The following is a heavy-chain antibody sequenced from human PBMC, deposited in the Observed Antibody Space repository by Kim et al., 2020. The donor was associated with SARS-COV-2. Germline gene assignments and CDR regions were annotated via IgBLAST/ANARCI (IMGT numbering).Heavy chain of an antibody. Sequence: ASVKVSCKASGYTFTSYYMQWVRQAPGQGLEWMGIINPSGGSTSYAQKFQGRVTMTRDTSTSTVYMELSSLRSEDTAVYYCATVCSPTVTCDYWGQGTLVTVSS. CDR2: INPSGGST. CDR3: ATVCSPTVTCDY. V-gene: IGHV1-46*01. J-gene: IGHJ4*02. D-gene: IGHD4-17*01. CDR1: GYTFTSYY.